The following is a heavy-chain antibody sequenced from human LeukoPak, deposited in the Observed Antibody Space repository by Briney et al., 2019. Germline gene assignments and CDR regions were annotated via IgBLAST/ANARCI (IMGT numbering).Heavy chain of an antibody. CDR1: GGSFSGYY. V-gene: IGHV4-34*01. J-gene: IGHJ3*02. CDR3: ARRAISGWFDAFDI. CDR2: IHHSGST. Sequence: SETLSLTCAVYGGSFSGYYWSWIRQTPGKGLEWIGEIHHSGSTNYNPSLKSRVTISVDTSKNQFSLKLSSVTAADTAVYYCARRAISGWFDAFDIWGQGTMVTVSS. D-gene: IGHD6-19*01.